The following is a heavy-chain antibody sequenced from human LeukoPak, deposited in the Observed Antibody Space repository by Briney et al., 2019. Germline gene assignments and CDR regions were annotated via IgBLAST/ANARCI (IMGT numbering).Heavy chain of an antibody. J-gene: IGHJ6*04. CDR3: ARGGLRYSPYGMDV. D-gene: IGHD3-9*01. CDR1: GFTLSDYY. V-gene: IGHV3-11*06. CDR2: VSSSSSYT. Sequence: PGGSLRLSCAASGFTLSDYYMSWIRQAPGKGLEWVSYVSSSSSYTNYADSVKGRFTISRDNAKNSLYLQMNNLRAEDTAVYYCARGGLRYSPYGMDVWGKGTTVTVSS.